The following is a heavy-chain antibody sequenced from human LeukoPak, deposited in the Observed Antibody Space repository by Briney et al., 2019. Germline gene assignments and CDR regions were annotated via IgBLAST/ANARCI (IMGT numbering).Heavy chain of an antibody. CDR1: GYTFTGYY. D-gene: IGHD3-3*01. CDR3: ASRDPAEGFLQWLPDH. Sequence: ASVKVSCKASGYTFTGYYMHWVRQAPGQGLEWMGRINPNSGGTNYAQKFQGRVTMTRDTSINAAYMELSRLRYDDTAVYYCASRDPAEGFLQWLPDHWGQGTLVTVSS. V-gene: IGHV1-2*06. J-gene: IGHJ4*02. CDR2: INPNSGGT.